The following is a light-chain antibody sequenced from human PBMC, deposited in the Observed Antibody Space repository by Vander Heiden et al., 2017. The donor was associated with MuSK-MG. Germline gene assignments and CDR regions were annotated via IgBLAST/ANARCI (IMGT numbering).Light chain of an antibody. V-gene: IGKV3-15*01. CDR2: GAS. CDR3: HQENDWPHT. Sequence: EIVMTQSPATLSVSPGERATLSCRASQSVSSNLAWYQQKPGQAPRLLIYGASTRDTGIPARFSGSGSGTELTLTIISLQSEDFAVYYCHQENDWPHTFGQGTKVEMK. J-gene: IGKJ1*01. CDR1: QSVSSN.